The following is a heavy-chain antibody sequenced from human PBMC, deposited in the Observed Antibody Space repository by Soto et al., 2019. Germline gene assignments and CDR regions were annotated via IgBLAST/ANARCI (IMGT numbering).Heavy chain of an antibody. CDR1: GGTFSSYT. D-gene: IGHD2-2*01. V-gene: IGHV1-69*02. CDR3: ATCAPSCRPILSYYYYGMDV. J-gene: IGHJ6*02. Sequence: SVKVSCKASGGTFSSYTISWVRQAPGQGLEWMGRIIPILGIANYAQKFQGRVTITADKSTSTAYMELSSLRSEDTAVYYCATCAPSCRPILSYYYYGMDVWGQGTTVTVSS. CDR2: IIPILGIA.